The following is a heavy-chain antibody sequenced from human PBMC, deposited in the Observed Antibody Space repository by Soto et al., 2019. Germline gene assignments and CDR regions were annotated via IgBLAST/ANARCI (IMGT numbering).Heavy chain of an antibody. CDR3: ATPSGLRYFDWFRSTFDY. CDR2: ISGSGGST. CDR1: GFTFSSYA. Sequence: PGGSLRLSCAASGFTFSSYAMSWVRQAPGKGLEWVSAISGSGGSTYYADSVKGRFTISRDNSKNTLYLQMNSLRVEDTAVYYCATPSGLRYFDWFRSTFDYWGQGTLVTVSS. D-gene: IGHD3-9*01. J-gene: IGHJ4*02. V-gene: IGHV3-23*01.